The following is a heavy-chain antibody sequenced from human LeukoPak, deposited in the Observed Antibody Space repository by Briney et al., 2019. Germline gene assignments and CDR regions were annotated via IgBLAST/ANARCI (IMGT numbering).Heavy chain of an antibody. CDR1: GYTFTSYG. Sequence: GASVKVSCKASGYTFTSYGISWVRQAPGQGLEWMGWISAYNGNTNYAQKLQGRVTMTTDTSTSTAYMELRSLRSDDAAVYYCARGPLLHYYDSSGYEYFQHWGQGTLVTVSS. V-gene: IGHV1-18*01. CDR2: ISAYNGNT. D-gene: IGHD3-22*01. CDR3: ARGPLLHYYDSSGYEYFQH. J-gene: IGHJ1*01.